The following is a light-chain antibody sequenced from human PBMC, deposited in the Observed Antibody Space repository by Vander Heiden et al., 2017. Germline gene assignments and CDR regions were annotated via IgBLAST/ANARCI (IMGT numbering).Light chain of an antibody. CDR2: WAS. CDR3: QQYYSTPFT. V-gene: IGKV4-1*01. J-gene: IGKJ4*01. Sequence: IVMTQSPDSLAVSLGERATINCKSSQSVLYISNNKNYLAWYQQKPGQPPKLLIYWASTRESGVPDRFSGSGSGTDFTLTISSLQAEDVAVYYCQQYYSTPFTFGGGTKVEIK. CDR1: QSVLYISNNKNY.